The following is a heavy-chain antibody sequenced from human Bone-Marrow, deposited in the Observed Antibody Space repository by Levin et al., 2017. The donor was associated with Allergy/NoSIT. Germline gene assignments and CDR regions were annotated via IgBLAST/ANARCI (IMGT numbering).Heavy chain of an antibody. V-gene: IGHV3-30-3*01. Sequence: GGSLRLSCAASGFTFSAYNMNWVRQAPGKGLEWVSLISYDGTNKYYADSVKGRFSISRDNSKNTMYLHMNSLRVGDTAVYYCARRNDYGDYWGQGTLVTVSS. CDR1: GFTFSAYN. J-gene: IGHJ4*02. CDR3: ARRNDYGDY. D-gene: IGHD4-17*01. CDR2: ISYDGTNK.